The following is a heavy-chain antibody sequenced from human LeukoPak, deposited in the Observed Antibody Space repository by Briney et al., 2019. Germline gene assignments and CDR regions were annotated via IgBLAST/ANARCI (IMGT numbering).Heavy chain of an antibody. CDR2: IYHTGST. CDR3: ARLSYYYYYMDV. Sequence: SETLSLTCAASGFSISSDKYWGWIRQPPGKGLEWIGSIYHTGSTYYNPSLKSRVTISVDTSKNQFALKLNSVTAADTAVYYCARLSYYYYYMDVWGRGTTVTVSS. J-gene: IGHJ6*03. D-gene: IGHD3-10*01. CDR1: GFSISSDKY. V-gene: IGHV4-38-2*01.